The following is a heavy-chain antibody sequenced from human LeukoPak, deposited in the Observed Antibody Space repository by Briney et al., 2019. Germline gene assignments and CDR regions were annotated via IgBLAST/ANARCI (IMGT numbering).Heavy chain of an antibody. CDR2: IDWDNDK. CDR3: VRTRPVSGWFDP. J-gene: IGHJ5*02. Sequence: SGPTLVNPTQTLTLTCTFSGFSLRTSGMCVSWIRQPPGKALEWLARIDWDNDKYYTTSLKTRLTISKDTSKNQVVLTMTNMDPVDTATYYCVRTRPVSGWFDPWGQGTLITVSS. D-gene: IGHD5/OR15-5a*01. CDR1: GFSLRTSGMC. V-gene: IGHV2-70*11.